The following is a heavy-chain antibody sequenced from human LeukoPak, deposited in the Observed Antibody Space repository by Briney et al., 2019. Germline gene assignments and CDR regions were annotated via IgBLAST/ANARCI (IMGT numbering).Heavy chain of an antibody. CDR2: IYSGDST. CDR1: GLTVSSNY. V-gene: IGHV3-53*04. Sequence: GGSLRLSCAASGLTVSSNYMSWVRQAPGKGLEWVSVIYSGDSTYYADSVKGRFTISKHNSKNTLYLQMNSLRAEDTAVYYCATYFRIPHDRWGQGTLVTVSS. J-gene: IGHJ5*02. D-gene: IGHD3-9*01. CDR3: ATYFRIPHDR.